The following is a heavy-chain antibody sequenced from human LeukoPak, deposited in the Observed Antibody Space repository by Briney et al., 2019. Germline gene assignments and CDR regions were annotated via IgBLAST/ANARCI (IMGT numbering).Heavy chain of an antibody. D-gene: IGHD2-2*01. CDR2: IYYSGST. V-gene: IGHV4-59*12. J-gene: IGHJ6*03. CDR3: ARDIVVVPAAMPYMDV. Sequence: SETLSLTCTVSGGSISSYYWSWIRQPPGKGLEWIGYIYYSGSTNYNPSLKSRVTISVDTSKNQFSLKLSSVTAADTAVYYCARDIVVVPAAMPYMDVWGKGTTVTVSS. CDR1: GGSISSYY.